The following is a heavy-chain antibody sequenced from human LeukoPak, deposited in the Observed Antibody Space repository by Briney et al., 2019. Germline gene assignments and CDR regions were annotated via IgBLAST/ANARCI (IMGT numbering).Heavy chain of an antibody. J-gene: IGHJ4*02. Sequence: SETLSLTCAVSGGSISSSNWWSWVRQPPGKGLEWIGEIYHSGSTNYNPSLKSRVTISVDTSKNQFSLKLSSVTAADTAVYYCASPPITMVRGETTGTTDYWGQGTLVTVSS. CDR2: IYHSGST. D-gene: IGHD3-10*01. CDR3: ASPPITMVRGETTGTTDY. V-gene: IGHV4-4*02. CDR1: GGSISSSNW.